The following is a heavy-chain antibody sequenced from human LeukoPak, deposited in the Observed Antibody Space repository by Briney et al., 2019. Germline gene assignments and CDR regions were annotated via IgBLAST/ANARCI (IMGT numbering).Heavy chain of an antibody. CDR3: ARGRDYDYVWGSYRPPDY. J-gene: IGHJ4*02. V-gene: IGHV4-59*12. CDR1: GGSISSYY. D-gene: IGHD3-16*02. CDR2: IYYSGST. Sequence: PSETLSLTCTVSGGSISSYYWSWIRQPPGKGLEWIGYIYYSGSTNYNPSLKSRVTISVDTSKNQFSLKLSSVTAADTAVYYCARGRDYDYVWGSYRPPDYWGQGTLVTVSS.